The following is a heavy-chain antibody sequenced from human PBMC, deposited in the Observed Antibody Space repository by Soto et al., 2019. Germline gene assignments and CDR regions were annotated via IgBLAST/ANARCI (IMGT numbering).Heavy chain of an antibody. V-gene: IGHV4-34*01. Sequence: PSETLSLTCAVYGGSFSGYYWSWIRQPPGKGLEWIGEINHSGSTNYNPSLKSRVTISVDTSKNQFSLKLSSVTAADTAVYYCARGPRSTSIATYDYWGQGTLVTVSS. CDR3: ARGPRSTSIATYDY. CDR1: GGSFSGYY. D-gene: IGHD6-6*01. J-gene: IGHJ4*02. CDR2: INHSGST.